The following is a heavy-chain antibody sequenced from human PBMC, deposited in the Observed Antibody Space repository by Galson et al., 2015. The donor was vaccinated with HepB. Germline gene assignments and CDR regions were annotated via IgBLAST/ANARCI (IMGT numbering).Heavy chain of an antibody. CDR3: ARGRGGGMDV. CDR2: ISSDGSTI. J-gene: IGHJ6*02. D-gene: IGHD3-10*01. CDR1: GFTFSSYW. V-gene: IGHV3-74*01. Sequence: SLRLSCAASGFTFSSYWMHWVRQAPGKGLVWVSQISSDGSTITYVDSVKGRFTISRDNPKSTLYLQMNSLRAEDTAIYYCARGRGGGMDVWGQGTTVTVSS.